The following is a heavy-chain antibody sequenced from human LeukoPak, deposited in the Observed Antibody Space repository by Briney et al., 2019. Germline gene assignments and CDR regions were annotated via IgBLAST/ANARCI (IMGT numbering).Heavy chain of an antibody. D-gene: IGHD3-22*01. CDR3: AKGTGYCDSSGYDPFDI. CDR2: ISGGGGRT. Sequence: GGSLRLSCAASGFTFSSYVMSWVRQAPGKGLEWVSAISGGGGRTYYANSVKGRFTISRDNSKNTLYLQMNSLRAEDTAVYYCAKGTGYCDSSGYDPFDIWGQGTMVTVSS. CDR1: GFTFSSYV. J-gene: IGHJ3*02. V-gene: IGHV3-23*01.